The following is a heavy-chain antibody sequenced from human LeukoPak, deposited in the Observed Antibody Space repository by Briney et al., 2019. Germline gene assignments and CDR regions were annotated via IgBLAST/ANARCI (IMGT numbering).Heavy chain of an antibody. CDR2: IYYSGST. V-gene: IGHV4-59*01. D-gene: IGHD1-1*01. J-gene: IGHJ4*02. CDR3: ARVGDWNDLVY. CDR1: GGSISSYY. Sequence: SETLSLTCTASGGSISSYYWSWIRQPPGKGLEWIGYIYYSGSTNYNPSLKSRVTISVDTSKNQFSLKLSSVTAADTAVYYCARVGDWNDLVYWGQGTLVTVSS.